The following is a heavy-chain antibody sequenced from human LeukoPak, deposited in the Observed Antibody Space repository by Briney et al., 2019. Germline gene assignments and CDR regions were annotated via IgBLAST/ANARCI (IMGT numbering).Heavy chain of an antibody. CDR3: ARRRELRADY. Sequence: PSETLSLTCTVSGGSLSSSSYYWGWIRQPPGKGLEWIGSIYYSGGTYYNPSLESRVTMSIDTSKNQVSLTLSSVTAADTAVYYCARRRELRADYWGQGTLVTVPS. D-gene: IGHD1-7*01. J-gene: IGHJ4*02. CDR2: IYYSGGT. V-gene: IGHV4-39*01. CDR1: GGSLSSSSYY.